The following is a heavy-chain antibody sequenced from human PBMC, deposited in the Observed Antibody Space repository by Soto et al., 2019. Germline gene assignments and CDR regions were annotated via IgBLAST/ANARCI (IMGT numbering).Heavy chain of an antibody. J-gene: IGHJ6*02. D-gene: IGHD3-3*01. V-gene: IGHV3-15*01. CDR3: TTAENYDFWSGYYRFMDV. CDR1: GFTFSNAW. CDR2: IKSKTDGGTT. Sequence: LRLSCAASGFTFSNAWMSWVRQAPGKWLEWVGRIKSKTDGGTTDYAAPVKGRFTISRDDSKNTLYLQMNSLKTEDTAVYYCTTAENYDFWSGYYRFMDVWGQGTTVTVSS.